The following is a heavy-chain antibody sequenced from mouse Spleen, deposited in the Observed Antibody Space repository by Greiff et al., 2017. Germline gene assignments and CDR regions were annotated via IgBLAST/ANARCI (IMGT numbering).Heavy chain of an antibody. V-gene: IGHV1-69*01. Sequence: QVQLQQPGAELVMPGASVKLSCKASGYTFTSYWMHWVKQRPGQGLEWIGEIDPSDSYTNYNQKFKGKATLTVDKSSSTAYMQLSSLTSEDSAVYYCATPKQLGLRHWFAYWGQGILVTVSA. D-gene: IGHD3-1*01. CDR2: IDPSDSYT. CDR1: GYTFTSYW. J-gene: IGHJ3*01. CDR3: ATPKQLGLRHWFAY.